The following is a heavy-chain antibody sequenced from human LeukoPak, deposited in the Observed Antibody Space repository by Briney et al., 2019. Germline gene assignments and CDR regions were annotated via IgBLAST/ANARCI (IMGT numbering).Heavy chain of an antibody. D-gene: IGHD1-26*01. V-gene: IGHV3-21*01. Sequence: GGSLRLSCAASGFTFSGYNMNWVRQAPGKGLDWFSSISSSSSYIYYADLVKGRFTISRDNAKNSLYLQMNSLSAEDTAIYYCARGTSGTYFIDSWGQGTLVTVSS. CDR2: ISSSSSYI. CDR1: GFTFSGYN. CDR3: ARGTSGTYFIDS. J-gene: IGHJ4*02.